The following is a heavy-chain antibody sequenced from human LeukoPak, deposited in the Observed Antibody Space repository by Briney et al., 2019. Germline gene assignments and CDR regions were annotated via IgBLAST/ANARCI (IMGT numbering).Heavy chain of an antibody. CDR1: GGSITSGSYY. D-gene: IGHD1-1*01. CDR3: ATGRRHLIYDY. CDR2: MYYSGST. V-gene: IGHV4-39*01. J-gene: IGHJ4*02. Sequence: PSETLSLTCTVSGGSITSGSYYWGWLRQPPGKGLEWSGQMYYSGSTYYNPSLKGRASISVDTSRNQFSLKLSSVAAADTAVYYCATGRRHLIYDYWGQGTLVTVS.